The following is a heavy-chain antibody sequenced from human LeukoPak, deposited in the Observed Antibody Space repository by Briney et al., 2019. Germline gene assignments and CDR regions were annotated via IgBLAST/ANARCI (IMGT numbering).Heavy chain of an antibody. CDR2: ISAYNGNT. CDR3: AREVPPPRGTYYYYGMDV. V-gene: IGHV1-18*01. Sequence: ASVKVSCKASGYTFTSYGISWVRQAPGQGLEWMGWISAYNGNTNYAQKLQGRVTMTTDTSTSTAYMELRSLRSDDTAVYYCAREVPPPRGTYYYYGMDVWSQGTTVTVSS. J-gene: IGHJ6*02. CDR1: GYTFTSYG. D-gene: IGHD1-1*01.